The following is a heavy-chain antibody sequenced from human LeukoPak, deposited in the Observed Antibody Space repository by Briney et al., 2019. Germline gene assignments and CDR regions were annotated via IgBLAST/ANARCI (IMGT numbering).Heavy chain of an antibody. CDR3: ARELVIAAVQHTDV. D-gene: IGHD2-15*01. Sequence: PSETLSLTCTVSGGSISSYYWSWIRQPPGKGLEWIGYIYYSGSTNYNPSLKSRVPISVDTSKNQFSLKLSSVTAADPAVYYCARELVIAAVQHTDVWGKGTTVTVSS. CDR2: IYYSGST. V-gene: IGHV4-59*01. J-gene: IGHJ6*03. CDR1: GGSISSYY.